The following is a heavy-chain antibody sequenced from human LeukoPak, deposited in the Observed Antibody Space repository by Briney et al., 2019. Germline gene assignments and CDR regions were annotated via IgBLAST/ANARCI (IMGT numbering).Heavy chain of an antibody. Sequence: SETLSLTCTVSGGSLSSGSYYWSWIRQPPGKGLEWIGYIYYSGSTNYNPSLKSRVTISVDTSKNQFSLKLSSVTAADTAVYYCASRLSPNRFYFDYWGQGTLVTVSS. CDR1: GGSLSSGSYY. CDR2: IYYSGST. J-gene: IGHJ4*02. D-gene: IGHD3-16*01. V-gene: IGHV4-61*01. CDR3: ASRLSPNRFYFDY.